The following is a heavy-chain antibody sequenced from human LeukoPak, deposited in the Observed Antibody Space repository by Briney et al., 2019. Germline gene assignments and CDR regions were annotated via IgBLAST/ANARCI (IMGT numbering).Heavy chain of an antibody. CDR2: IFHNGNT. V-gene: IGHV4-38-2*01. D-gene: IGHD6-6*01. CDR3: ARQGYGRSSFFDH. Sequence: SETLSLTCAVSGYSTTSNYYWGWIRQPPGKGLEWIGSIFHNGNTYYDPSLKSRVTISLDTSKNQFSLELSSVTAADTAVYYCARQGYGRSSFFDHWGQGTLVTVSS. CDR1: GYSTTSNYY. J-gene: IGHJ4*02.